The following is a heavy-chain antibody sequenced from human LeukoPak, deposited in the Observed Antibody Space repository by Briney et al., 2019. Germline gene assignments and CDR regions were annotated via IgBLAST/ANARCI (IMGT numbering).Heavy chain of an antibody. CDR3: ARHCYDFWSGTHNWFDP. CDR2: IYYSGST. J-gene: IGHJ5*02. CDR1: GGSISSSSYY. Sequence: SETLSLTCTVSGGSISSSSYYWGWIRQPPGKGLEWIGSIYYSGSTYYNPSLKSRVTISVDTSKNQFSLKLSSVTAADTAVYYCARHCYDFWSGTHNWFDPWGQGTLVTVSS. V-gene: IGHV4-39*01. D-gene: IGHD3-3*01.